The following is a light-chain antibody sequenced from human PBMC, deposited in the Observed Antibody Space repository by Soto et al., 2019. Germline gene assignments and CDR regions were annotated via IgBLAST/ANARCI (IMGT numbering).Light chain of an antibody. J-gene: IGLJ2*01. CDR1: TSNIGDNG. Sequence: QSVLTQPPSVSGSPRQTVTISCSGRTSNIGDNGVNWYQQFPGTSPKLLIFFDDILASGVSDRFSGSKSGTSASLAISGLQSGDEADYYCAAWDDTFHGPVFGGGTKVTV. CDR2: FDD. V-gene: IGLV1-36*01. CDR3: AAWDDTFHGPV.